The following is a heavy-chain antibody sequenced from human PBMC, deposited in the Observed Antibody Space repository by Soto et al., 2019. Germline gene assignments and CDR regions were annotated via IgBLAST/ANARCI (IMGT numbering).Heavy chain of an antibody. J-gene: IGHJ4*02. CDR2: LDPEDGET. CDR1: GYTLTELS. V-gene: IGHV1-24*01. CDR3: ATVFPVAGTNDY. D-gene: IGHD6-19*01. Sequence: ASVKVSCKVSGYTLTELSMHWVRQAPGKGLEWMGGLDPEDGETIYAQKFQGRVTMTEDTSTDTAYMELSSLRSEDTAVYYCATVFPVAGTNDYWGRGTLVTVSS.